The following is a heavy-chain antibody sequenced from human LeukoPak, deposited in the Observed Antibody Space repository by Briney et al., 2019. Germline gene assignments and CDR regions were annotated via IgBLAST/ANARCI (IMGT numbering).Heavy chain of an antibody. J-gene: IGHJ4*02. V-gene: IGHV4-39*01. CDR3: ARHVRGAYSSGHDY. D-gene: IGHD6-19*01. CDR2: IYYSGST. Sequence: SETLSLTCTVSGGSISSSSYYWGWIRQPPGKGLEWIGSIYYSGSTYYNPSLKSRVTISVDTSKNQFSLKLSSVTAADTAVYYCARHVRGAYSSGHDYWGQGTLVTVSS. CDR1: GGSISSSSYY.